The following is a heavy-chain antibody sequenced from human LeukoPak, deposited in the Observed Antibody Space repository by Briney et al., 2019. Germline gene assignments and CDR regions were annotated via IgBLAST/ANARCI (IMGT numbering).Heavy chain of an antibody. CDR1: GGSISTYY. D-gene: IGHD3-3*01. CDR2: IYYSGST. CDR3: ARDGIGEYDFWSGYYHYYMDV. J-gene: IGHJ6*03. V-gene: IGHV4-59*01. Sequence: SETLSLTCTVSGGSISTYYWSWIRQPPGKGLEWIGYIYYSGSTNYNPSHKSRVTMLVDTSKNQFSLKLSSVTAADTAVYYCARDGIGEYDFWSGYYHYYMDVWGKGTTVTVSS.